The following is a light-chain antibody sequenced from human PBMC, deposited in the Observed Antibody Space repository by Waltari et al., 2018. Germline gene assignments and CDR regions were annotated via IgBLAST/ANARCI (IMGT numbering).Light chain of an antibody. CDR2: EVT. Sequence: QSALTQPAAVSGSPGQSLTISCTGTNSDLGSYKLVSWYQQHPGRAPKLVIHEVTKRPSGISDRFSGSKSGNMASLTSSGLQAEDEADYYCSSYASRTSFAIFGGGTKLTVL. J-gene: IGLJ2*01. CDR1: NSDLGSYKL. V-gene: IGLV2-23*02. CDR3: SSYASRTSFAI.